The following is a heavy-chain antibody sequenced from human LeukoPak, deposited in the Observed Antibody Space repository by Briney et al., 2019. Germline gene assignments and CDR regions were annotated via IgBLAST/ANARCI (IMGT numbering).Heavy chain of an antibody. V-gene: IGHV4-59*08. D-gene: IGHD1/OR15-1a*01. CDR1: GGSISSYY. CDR2: IYYSGST. Sequence: SETLSLTCTVSGGSISSYYWSWIRQPPGKGLEWIGYIYYSGSTNYNPSLKSRVTISVDTSKNHFSLKLSSVTAADTAVYSCARSIIGTRSKFDYWGQGTLVTVSS. CDR3: ARSIIGTRSKFDY. J-gene: IGHJ4*02.